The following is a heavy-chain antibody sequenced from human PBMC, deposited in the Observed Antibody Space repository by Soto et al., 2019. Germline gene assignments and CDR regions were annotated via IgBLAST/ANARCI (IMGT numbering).Heavy chain of an antibody. CDR2: IYPGDSDT. V-gene: IGHV5-51*01. D-gene: IGHD6-6*01. CDR1: GYSFTSYW. CDR3: ARPTQQYVLGYFDY. Sequence: LKISCKGSGYSFTSYWIAWVRQMPGKGLEWMGIIYPGDSDTRYSPSFQGQVTISADKSISTAYLQWSSLKASDTAMYYCARPTQQYVLGYFDYWGRGTLVTVSS. J-gene: IGHJ4*02.